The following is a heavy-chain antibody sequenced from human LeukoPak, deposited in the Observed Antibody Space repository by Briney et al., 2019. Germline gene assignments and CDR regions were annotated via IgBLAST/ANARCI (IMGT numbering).Heavy chain of an antibody. Sequence: GRSLRLSCAASGFTFSSYGLLWVRQAPGKGLEWVAVISYDGSNKYYADSVKGRFTISRDNSKNTLYLQMHSLRAEDTAVYYCAKDRIHSGYDNIDYWGQGTLVTVSS. CDR1: GFTFSSYG. CDR2: ISYDGSNK. J-gene: IGHJ4*02. CDR3: AKDRIHSGYDNIDY. V-gene: IGHV3-30*18. D-gene: IGHD5-12*01.